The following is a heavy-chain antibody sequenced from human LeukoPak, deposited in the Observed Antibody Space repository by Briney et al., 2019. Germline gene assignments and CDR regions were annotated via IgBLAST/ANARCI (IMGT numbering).Heavy chain of an antibody. V-gene: IGHV1-46*01. CDR3: ARGHIVVVPAAIDGWFDP. D-gene: IGHD2-2*01. J-gene: IGHJ5*02. CDR2: INPSGGST. Sequence: VASVKVSCKASGYTFTSYYMHWVRQAPGQGLEWMGIINPSGGSTSYAQKFQGRVTITADESTSTAYMELSSLRSEDTAVYYCARGHIVVVPAAIDGWFDPWGQETLVTVSS. CDR1: GYTFTSYY.